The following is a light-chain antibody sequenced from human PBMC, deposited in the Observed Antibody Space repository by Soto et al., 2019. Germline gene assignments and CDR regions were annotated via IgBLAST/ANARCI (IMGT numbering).Light chain of an antibody. CDR2: GNS. J-gene: IGLJ2*01. CDR3: QSYDSSLSAVV. Sequence: QSVLTQPPSVSGAPGQRVTISCAGSSSNIGAGHDVHWYQQLPGTAPKLLIYGNSNRPSGVPDRFSGSKSGTSGSLAITGLQAEDEADYYCQSYDSSLSAVVCGGGTKLTVL. V-gene: IGLV1-40*01. CDR1: SSNIGAGHD.